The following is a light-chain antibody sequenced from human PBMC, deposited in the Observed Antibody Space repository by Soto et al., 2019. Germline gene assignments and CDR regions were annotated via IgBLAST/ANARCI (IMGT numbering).Light chain of an antibody. CDR3: QQYNSYSYT. CDR2: DAS. Sequence: DIQMTQSPSTLSASVGDRVTITCRASQSISSWLAWYPQKPGKAPKLLIYDASSLESGVPSRFSGGGSGTACTLTISSLQPDDFAAYYCQQYNSYSYTFGQGTKLEIK. V-gene: IGKV1-5*01. J-gene: IGKJ2*01. CDR1: QSISSW.